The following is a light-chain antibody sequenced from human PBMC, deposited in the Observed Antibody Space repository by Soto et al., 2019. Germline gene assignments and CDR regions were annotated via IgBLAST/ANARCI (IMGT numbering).Light chain of an antibody. CDR3: QHYNSYSGA. Sequence: EIVLTQSRATLSLSPGERATLSCVASQSVSSYLAWYQQKPGQPPRLLIYDASNRATGIPARFSGSGSGTDFTLTISSLEPDDVATDYCQHYNSYSGAFGQGTKVDIK. V-gene: IGKV3-11*01. J-gene: IGKJ1*01. CDR1: QSVSSY. CDR2: DAS.